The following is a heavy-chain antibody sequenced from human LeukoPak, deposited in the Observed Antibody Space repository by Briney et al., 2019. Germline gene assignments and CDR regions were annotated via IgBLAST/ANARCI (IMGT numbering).Heavy chain of an antibody. V-gene: IGHV3-30*18. Sequence: GGSLRLPCSVWRFIYIRFGKQGPRQAPGKGLEWVAVISYDGSNKYFADSVKGRFTISRDNSKNTLYLQMNSLRAEDTAVYYCVNYSARVINSGTRVIDIWGQGTMVTVSS. CDR1: RFIYIRFG. D-gene: IGHD3-10*01. CDR3: VNYSARVINSGTRVIDI. J-gene: IGHJ3*02. CDR2: ISYDGSNK.